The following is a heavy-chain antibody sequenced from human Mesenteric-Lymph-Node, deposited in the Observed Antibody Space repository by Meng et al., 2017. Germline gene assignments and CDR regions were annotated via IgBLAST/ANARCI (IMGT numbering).Heavy chain of an antibody. D-gene: IGHD3-10*01. Sequence: GESLKISCAASGFTFSSYSMNWVRQAPGKGLEWVSSISSSRSYIYYADSVKGRFTISRDNAKNSLYLQMNSLRAEDTAVYYCARARYYYGSGILWGQGTLVTVSS. J-gene: IGHJ4*02. V-gene: IGHV3-21*01. CDR1: GFTFSSYS. CDR2: ISSSRSYI. CDR3: ARARYYYGSGIL.